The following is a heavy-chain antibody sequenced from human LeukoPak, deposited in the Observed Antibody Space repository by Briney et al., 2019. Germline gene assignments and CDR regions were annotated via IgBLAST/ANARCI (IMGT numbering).Heavy chain of an antibody. CDR2: IYSGGST. J-gene: IGHJ3*02. Sequence: GGSLRLSCAASGFTVSSNYMSWVRQAPGEGLEWVSVIYSGGSTYYADSVKGRFTISRDNSKNTLYLQMNSLRAEDTAVYYCAREGANSDAFDIWGQGTMVTVSS. CDR3: AREGANSDAFDI. D-gene: IGHD4/OR15-4a*01. CDR1: GFTVSSNY. V-gene: IGHV3-66*02.